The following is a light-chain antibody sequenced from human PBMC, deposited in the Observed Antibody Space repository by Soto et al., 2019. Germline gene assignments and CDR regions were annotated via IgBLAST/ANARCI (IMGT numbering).Light chain of an antibody. J-gene: IGLJ3*02. Sequence: SALTQPASVSGSPGQSITISCTGTSSDVGGYNYVSWYQQHPGKAPKLMIYDVSNRPSGVSNRFSGSKSGNTASLTISGLQAEDEADYYCSSYTSSSTPYWVFGGGTKVTVL. CDR2: DVS. V-gene: IGLV2-14*01. CDR3: SSYTSSSTPYWV. CDR1: SSDVGGYNY.